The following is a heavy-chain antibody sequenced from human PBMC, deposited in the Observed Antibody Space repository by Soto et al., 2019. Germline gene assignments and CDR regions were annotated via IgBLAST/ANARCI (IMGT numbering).Heavy chain of an antibody. CDR1: GFTFSSYS. CDR2: ISGNSDST. Sequence: SGGSLRLSCAASGFTFSSYSISWVRQAPGKGLECISIISGNSDSTYYADSVKGRFTISRDNSKNTLSLQMNSLRVDDMAVYYCAKRASSSNWSPLDYWGQGILVTVSS. V-gene: IGHV3-23*01. J-gene: IGHJ4*02. D-gene: IGHD6-13*01. CDR3: AKRASSSNWSPLDY.